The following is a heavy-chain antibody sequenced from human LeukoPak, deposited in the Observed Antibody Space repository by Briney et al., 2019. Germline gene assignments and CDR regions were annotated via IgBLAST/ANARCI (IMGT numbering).Heavy chain of an antibody. D-gene: IGHD6-13*01. Sequence: SQTLSLTCTVSGGSISSGGYYWSWIRQPPGKGLEGIGYIYYSGSTNYNPSLKSRVTISVDTSKNQFSLKLSSVTAADTAVYYCARVLASTIADRDAFDIWGQGTMVTVSS. V-gene: IGHV4-61*08. CDR1: GGSISSGGYY. CDR2: IYYSGST. CDR3: ARVLASTIADRDAFDI. J-gene: IGHJ3*02.